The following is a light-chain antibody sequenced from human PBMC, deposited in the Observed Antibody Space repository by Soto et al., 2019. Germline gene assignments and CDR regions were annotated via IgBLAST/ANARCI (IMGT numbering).Light chain of an antibody. J-gene: IGKJ5*01. CDR2: YAS. Sequence: EIVLTQPPVTLSVSAGERDTLSCRASQSVSSNLAWYQQKPGQAPSLLIYYASTRATGIPDRFSGSGSGTEFTLTISSLQSEDFAVYYCQQYNNWPPNTFGQGTGLEI. CDR1: QSVSSN. V-gene: IGKV3-15*01. CDR3: QQYNNWPPNT.